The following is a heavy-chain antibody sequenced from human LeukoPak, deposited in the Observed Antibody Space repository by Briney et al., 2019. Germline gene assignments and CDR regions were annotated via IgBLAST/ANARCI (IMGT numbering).Heavy chain of an antibody. CDR1: GYTFTSYG. D-gene: IGHD1-26*01. V-gene: IGHV1-18*01. CDR2: ISAYNGNA. J-gene: IGHJ4*02. CDR3: AREGVVVGATEGVDY. Sequence: ASVKVSCKASGYTFTSYGISWVRQAPGQGLEWMGWISAYNGNANYAQKLQGRVTMTTDTSTSTAYMELWSLRSDDTAVYYCAREGVVVGATEGVDYWGQGTLVTVSS.